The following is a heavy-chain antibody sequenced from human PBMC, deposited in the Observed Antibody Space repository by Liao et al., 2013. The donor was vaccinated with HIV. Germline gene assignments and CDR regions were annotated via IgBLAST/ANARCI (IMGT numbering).Heavy chain of an antibody. Sequence: QVQLQQWGAGLLKPSETLSLTCAVYGGSFSGYYWSWIRQPPGKGLEWIGEINHSGSTNYNPSLKSRVTISVDTSKNQFSLKLSSVTAADTAVYYCARARWGYDTSGLRLYYHYMDVWGKGTNGHRLL. CDR2: INHSGST. D-gene: IGHD3-22*01. J-gene: IGHJ6*03. CDR1: GGSFSGYY. V-gene: IGHV4-34*01. CDR3: ARARWGYDTSGLRLYYHYMDV.